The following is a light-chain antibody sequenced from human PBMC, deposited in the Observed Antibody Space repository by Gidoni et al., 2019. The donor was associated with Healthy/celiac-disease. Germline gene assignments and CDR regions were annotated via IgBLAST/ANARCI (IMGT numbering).Light chain of an antibody. CDR3: SSYTSSSTRV. Sequence: QSALTQPASVYGSPGQSITISCTGTSSDVGGYNYVSWYQQHPGKAPKLMIYDVSNRPSGVSNRFSGSKSGNTASLTISGLHAEDEADYYCSSYTSSSTRVFGGGTKLTVL. J-gene: IGLJ3*02. V-gene: IGLV2-14*01. CDR2: DVS. CDR1: SSDVGGYNY.